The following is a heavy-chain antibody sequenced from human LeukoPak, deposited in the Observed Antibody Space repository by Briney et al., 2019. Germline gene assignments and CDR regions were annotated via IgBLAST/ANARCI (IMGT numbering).Heavy chain of an antibody. V-gene: IGHV3-21*04. CDR3: AKEHGGKIAFDI. CDR2: ISSSSSYI. D-gene: IGHD4-23*01. Sequence: GGSLRLSCAASGFTFSSYSMNWVRQAPGKGLEWVSSISSSSSYIYYADSVKGRFTISRDNAKNSLYLQMNSLRAEDTAVYYCAKEHGGKIAFDIWGQGTMVTVSS. J-gene: IGHJ3*02. CDR1: GFTFSSYS.